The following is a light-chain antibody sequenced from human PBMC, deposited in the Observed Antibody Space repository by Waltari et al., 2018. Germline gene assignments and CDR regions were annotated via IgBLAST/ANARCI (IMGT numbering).Light chain of an antibody. CDR3: QQYSDCIA. CDR1: QTVTND. V-gene: IGKV3-15*01. Sequence: EIVITQSPASLSVSPGERATLSCTASQTVTNDLAWYQQKPGQAPKLLIFGASTRATGVPARFSGSGSGTEFTLTIGSVQSEDFAVYYCQQYSDCIAFGGGTKVDLK. CDR2: GAS. J-gene: IGKJ4*01.